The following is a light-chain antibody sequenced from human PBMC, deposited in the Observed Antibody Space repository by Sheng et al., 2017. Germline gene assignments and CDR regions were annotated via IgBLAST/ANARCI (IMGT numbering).Light chain of an antibody. CDR2: GAS. Sequence: EMVMTQSPATLSVSPGERATLSCRASQSVSSNVAWYQQKPGLAPRLLIYGASSRATGFPARLSGSGSGTEFTLTISSLQSEDFAVYYCQQYDKWPLTFGGGTKVEIK. J-gene: IGKJ4*01. CDR3: QQYDKWPLT. V-gene: IGKV3-15*01. CDR1: QSVSSN.